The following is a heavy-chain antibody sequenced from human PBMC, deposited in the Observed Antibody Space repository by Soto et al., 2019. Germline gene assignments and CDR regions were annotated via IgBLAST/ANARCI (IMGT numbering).Heavy chain of an antibody. D-gene: IGHD1-26*01. CDR2: SRNKANSYTI. V-gene: IGHV3-72*01. CDR3: ARSGTCSFDY. J-gene: IGHJ4*02. CDR1: GFTFSDHY. Sequence: QAGGSLRLSCAASGFTFSDHYMDWVRQAPGKGLEWVGRSRNKANSYTIEYAASVKGRFTISRDDSQNSLYLQMNSPKTEDTAVYYCARSGTCSFDYWGQGTLVTVSS.